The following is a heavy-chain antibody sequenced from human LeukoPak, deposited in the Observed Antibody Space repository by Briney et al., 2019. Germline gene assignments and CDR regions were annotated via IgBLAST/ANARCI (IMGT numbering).Heavy chain of an antibody. Sequence: SETLSLTCTVSGGSITSYYWSWVRQPPGKGLGWVGYIYKSGRTNYNPSLKSRVTISEDTSKNQFSLKLSSVTAADTAVYYCARSSIAAPPDYWGQGTLVTVSS. J-gene: IGHJ4*02. CDR1: GGSITSYY. V-gene: IGHV4-59*01. CDR3: ARSSIAAPPDY. D-gene: IGHD6-6*01. CDR2: IYKSGRT.